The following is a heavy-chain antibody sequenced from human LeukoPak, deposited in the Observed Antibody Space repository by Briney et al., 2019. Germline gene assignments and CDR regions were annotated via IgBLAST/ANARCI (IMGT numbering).Heavy chain of an antibody. CDR2: IIPIFGTA. J-gene: IGHJ5*02. V-gene: IGHV1-69*13. CDR3: ARDRFSALTYDFWSGYYRWFDP. D-gene: IGHD3-3*01. Sequence: SVKVSCKASGGTFTSYAISWVRQAPGQGLEWMGGIIPIFGTANYAQKFQGRVTITADEATSTAYMELSSLRSEDTAVYYCARDRFSALTYDFWSGYYRWFDPWGQGTLVTVSS. CDR1: GGTFTSYA.